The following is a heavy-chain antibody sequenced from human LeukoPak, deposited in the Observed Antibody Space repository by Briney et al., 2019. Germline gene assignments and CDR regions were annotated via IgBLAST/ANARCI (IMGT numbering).Heavy chain of an antibody. V-gene: IGHV1-24*01. CDR3: ATRSGYSYGYKPYNWFDP. CDR2: FDPEDGET. D-gene: IGHD5-18*01. J-gene: IGHJ5*02. CDR1: GYTLTELS. Sequence: ASVKVSCKVSGYTLTELSMHWVRQAPGKGLEWMGGFDPEDGETIYAQKFQGRVTMTEDTSTDTAYMELSSLRSEDTAVYYCATRSGYSYGYKPYNWFDPWGQGTLVTVSS.